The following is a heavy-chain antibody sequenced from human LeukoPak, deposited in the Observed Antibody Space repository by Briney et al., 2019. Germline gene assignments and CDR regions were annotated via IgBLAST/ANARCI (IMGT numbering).Heavy chain of an antibody. D-gene: IGHD3-9*01. V-gene: IGHV4-4*07. CDR2: IYTSGST. CDR3: ARAVSFVGTRYFDWPIPSDWFDP. J-gene: IGHJ5*02. CDR1: GGSISSYY. Sequence: SETLSLTCTVSGGSISSYYWSWIRQPAGKGLEWIGRIYTSGSTNYNPSLKSRVTMSVDTSNNQFSMKLSSVTAADTAVYYCARAVSFVGTRYFDWPIPSDWFDPWGQGTLVTVSS.